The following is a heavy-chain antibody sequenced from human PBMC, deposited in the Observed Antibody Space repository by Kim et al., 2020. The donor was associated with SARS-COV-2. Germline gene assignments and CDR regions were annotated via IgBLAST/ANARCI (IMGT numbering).Heavy chain of an antibody. CDR1: PSNAA. J-gene: IGHJ2*01. CDR2: ISGSGSGT. V-gene: IGHV3-23*01. D-gene: IGHD6-13*01. Sequence: GGSLRLSCAATPSNAAMSWVRQAPGKGPEWVAGISGSGSGTYYADSVKGRFTIFRNNFKNMVYLEMHNLRVKDTAVYYCANHLHGSSVTFYWYFDLWGRGTLVTVSS. CDR3: ANHLHGSSVTFYWYFDL.